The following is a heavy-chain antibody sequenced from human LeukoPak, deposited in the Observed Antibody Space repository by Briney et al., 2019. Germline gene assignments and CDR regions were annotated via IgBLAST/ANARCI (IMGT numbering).Heavy chain of an antibody. Sequence: GRSLRLSCAASGFAFDDYAMHWVRQAPGKGLEWISGISWNSGSIGYADSVKGRFTISRDNAKNSLYLQMNSLRAEDTALYYCAKDVLTATTFDSGMNVWGQGTTVTVSS. D-gene: IGHD1-20*01. V-gene: IGHV3-9*01. CDR2: ISWNSGSI. CDR3: AKDVLTATTFDSGMNV. CDR1: GFAFDDYA. J-gene: IGHJ6*02.